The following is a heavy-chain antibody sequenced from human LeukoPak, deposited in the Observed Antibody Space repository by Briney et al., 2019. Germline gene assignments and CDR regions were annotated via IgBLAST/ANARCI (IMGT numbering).Heavy chain of an antibody. Sequence: SETLSLTCAVSGGSISSRNWWSWVRQPPGKGLEWIGEIYQNGNTRYNPSLRSRVTISVDKSKNQFSLRLSSVTAADTAVYYCARSEDRGDFDYWGQGTLVTVSP. J-gene: IGHJ4*02. CDR2: IYQNGNT. CDR1: GGSISSRNW. D-gene: IGHD2-15*01. V-gene: IGHV4-4*02. CDR3: ARSEDRGDFDY.